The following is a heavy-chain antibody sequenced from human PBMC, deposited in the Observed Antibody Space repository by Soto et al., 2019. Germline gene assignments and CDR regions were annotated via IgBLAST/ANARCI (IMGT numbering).Heavy chain of an antibody. D-gene: IGHD1-1*01. V-gene: IGHV3-11*05. CDR2: ISSSSSYT. CDR1: GFTFSDYY. J-gene: IGHJ4*02. Sequence: QVQLVESGGGLVQPGGSLRLSCAASGFTFSDYYMSWIRQAPGKGLEWVSYISSSSSYTNYADSVKGRFTISRENAKNSLYLQMNSLRAEDTSVYYCARDNEIFDYWGQGTLVTVSS. CDR3: ARDNEIFDY.